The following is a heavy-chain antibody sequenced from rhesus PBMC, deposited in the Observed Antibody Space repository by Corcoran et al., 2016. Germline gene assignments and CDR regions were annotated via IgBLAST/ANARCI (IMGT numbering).Heavy chain of an antibody. V-gene: IGHV4-65*01. CDR1: GGSVSSSNW. CDR2: ISGSSGST. Sequence: QVQLQESGPGLVTPSETLSLTCAVSGGSVSSSNWVSWIRQPPGKGLEGIGYISGSSGSTYYNPSLKSRVTISTDTSKNQFSLKLSSVTAADTAVYYCARGSNYYDSGYYFDYWGQGVLVTVSS. J-gene: IGHJ4*01. D-gene: IGHD3-28*01. CDR3: ARGSNYYDSGYYFDY.